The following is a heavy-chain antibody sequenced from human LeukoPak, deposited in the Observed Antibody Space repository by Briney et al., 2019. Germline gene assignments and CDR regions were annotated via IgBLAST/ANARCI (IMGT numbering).Heavy chain of an antibody. CDR2: IYYSGST. Sequence: PSETLSLTCTVSGGSISSYYWSWIRQPPGKGLEWIGYIYYSGSTNYSPSLKSRVTISVDTSKNQFSLKLSSVTAADTAVYYCAREVIAGQLNWFDPWGQGTLVTVSS. CDR1: GGSISSYY. J-gene: IGHJ5*02. CDR3: AREVIAGQLNWFDP. D-gene: IGHD2/OR15-2a*01. V-gene: IGHV4-59*01.